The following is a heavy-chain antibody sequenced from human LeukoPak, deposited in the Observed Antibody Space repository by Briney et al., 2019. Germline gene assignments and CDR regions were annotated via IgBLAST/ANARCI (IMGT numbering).Heavy chain of an antibody. D-gene: IGHD1-26*01. CDR1: GGSISSGSYY. V-gene: IGHV4-61*02. J-gene: IGHJ4*02. Sequence: PSETLSLTCTVSGGSISSGSYYWSWIRQPAGKGLEWIGRIYTSGSTNYNPSLKSRVTISVDTSKNQFSLKLSSVTAADTAVYYCAREGGSYLLDYWGQGTLVTVSS. CDR2: IYTSGST. CDR3: AREGGSYLLDY.